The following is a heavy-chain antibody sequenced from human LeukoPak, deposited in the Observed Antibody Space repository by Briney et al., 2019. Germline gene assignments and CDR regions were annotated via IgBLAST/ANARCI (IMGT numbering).Heavy chain of an antibody. CDR2: IYPGEFES. J-gene: IGHJ6*03. D-gene: IGHD5-18*01. Sequence: KPGESLKISCKGSGYRCTSYWIGWVRQMPGKGLEWMRIIYPGEFESRYSPSFHGHGTISADKSISTAYLQWNCLKASDTAMYYCARPTGYSNGAVHNVYMDDWGRGTTVTVSS. CDR3: ARPTGYSNGAVHNVYMDD. CDR1: GYRCTSYW. V-gene: IGHV5-51*03.